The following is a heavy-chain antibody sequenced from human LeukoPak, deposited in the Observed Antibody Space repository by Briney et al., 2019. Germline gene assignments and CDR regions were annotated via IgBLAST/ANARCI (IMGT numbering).Heavy chain of an antibody. D-gene: IGHD3-22*01. CDR3: ARGTKLGYYDSSGSLGY. V-gene: IGHV3-11*04. CDR1: GFTFSDYY. J-gene: IGHJ4*02. CDR2: ISSSGSTI. Sequence: GGSLRLSCAASGFTFSDYYMSWIRQALGKGLERVSYISSSGSTIYYADSVKGRFTRSRDNAKNSLYLQMNSLRAEDTAVYYCARGTKLGYYDSSGSLGYWGQGTLVTVSS.